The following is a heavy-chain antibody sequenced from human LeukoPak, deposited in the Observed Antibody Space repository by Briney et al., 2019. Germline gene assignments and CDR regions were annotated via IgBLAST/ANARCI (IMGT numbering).Heavy chain of an antibody. CDR2: IYYSGST. Sequence: SETLSLTCTVSGGSISSSSYYWGWIRQPPGKGLEWIGSIYYSGSTYYNPSLKSRVTISVDTSKNQFSLKLSSVTAADTAVYYCAIHSGYDGIDYWGQGTLVTVSS. D-gene: IGHD5-12*01. V-gene: IGHV4-39*01. CDR3: AIHSGYDGIDY. CDR1: GGSISSSSYY. J-gene: IGHJ4*02.